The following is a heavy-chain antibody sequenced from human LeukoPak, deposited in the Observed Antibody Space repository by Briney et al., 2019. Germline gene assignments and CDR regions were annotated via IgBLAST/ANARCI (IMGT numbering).Heavy chain of an antibody. CDR1: GFTFDDYA. V-gene: IGHV3-9*01. CDR3: AKDRGYSSSLGDY. Sequence: PGRSLRLSCAASGFTFDDYAMHWVRQAPGKGLEWVSGISWNSGSIGYADSVKGRFTISRDNAKNTLYLQMNSLRAEDTAVYYCAKDRGYSSSLGDYWGQGTLVTVSS. J-gene: IGHJ4*02. CDR2: ISWNSGSI. D-gene: IGHD6-13*01.